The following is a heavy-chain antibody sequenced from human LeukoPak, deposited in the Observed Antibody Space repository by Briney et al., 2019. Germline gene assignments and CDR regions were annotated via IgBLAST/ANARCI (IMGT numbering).Heavy chain of an antibody. J-gene: IGHJ3*02. CDR2: IYPGDSDT. CDR1: GYSFTSYW. V-gene: IGHV5-51*01. D-gene: IGHD2-2*01. Sequence: GESLKISCKGSGYSFTSYWIGWVRQMPGKGLEWIGIIYPGDSDTRYSPSFQGQVTISADKSISTAYLQWSSLKASDTAMYYCARKVVVPAAKAYGAFDIWGQGTMVTVSS. CDR3: ARKVVVPAAKAYGAFDI.